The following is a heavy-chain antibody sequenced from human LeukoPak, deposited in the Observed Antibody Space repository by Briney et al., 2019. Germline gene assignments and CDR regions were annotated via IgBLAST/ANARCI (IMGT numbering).Heavy chain of an antibody. J-gene: IGHJ4*02. V-gene: IGHV4-59*01. Sequence: KPSETLSLTCTVSGGSISSYYWSWIRQPPGKGLEWIGYIYYSGSTNYNPSLKSRVTISVDTTKNQFSLKLSSVTAADTAVYYCATGSGSYYPHDYWGQGTLVTVSS. D-gene: IGHD3-10*01. CDR1: GGSISSYY. CDR2: IYYSGST. CDR3: ATGSGSYYPHDY.